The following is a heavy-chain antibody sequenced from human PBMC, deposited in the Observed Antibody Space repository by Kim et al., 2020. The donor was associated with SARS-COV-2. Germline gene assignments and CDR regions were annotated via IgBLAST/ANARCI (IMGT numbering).Heavy chain of an antibody. J-gene: IGHJ4*02. V-gene: IGHV1-18*01. CDR3: ARGLSSSWYLDY. Sequence: NKAQKLQGRVTRTTDTSTSTAYMELRSLRSDDTAVYYCARGLSSSWYLDYWGQGTLVTVSS. D-gene: IGHD6-13*01.